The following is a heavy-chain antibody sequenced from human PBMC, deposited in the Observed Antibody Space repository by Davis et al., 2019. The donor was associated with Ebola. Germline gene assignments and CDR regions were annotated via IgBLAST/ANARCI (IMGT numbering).Heavy chain of an antibody. CDR2: INHSGST. CDR1: GGSISSSSYY. V-gene: IGHV4-39*07. Sequence: SETLSLTCTVSGGSISSSSYYWGWIRQPPGKGLEWIGEINHSGSTNYNPSLKSRVTISVDTSKNQFSLKLSSVTAADTAVYYCAREGYYYDSSGYYKGAFDIWGQRTMVTVSS. CDR3: AREGYYYDSSGYYKGAFDI. J-gene: IGHJ3*02. D-gene: IGHD3-22*01.